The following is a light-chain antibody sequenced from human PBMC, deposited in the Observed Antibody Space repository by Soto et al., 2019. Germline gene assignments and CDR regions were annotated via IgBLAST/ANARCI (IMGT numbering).Light chain of an antibody. V-gene: IGLV1-44*01. CDR3: QSYDNTLSGVV. CDR2: GNS. CDR1: SSNIGSNT. J-gene: IGLJ2*01. Sequence: QSVLTQSPSASGTPGQRVTISCSGSSSNIGSNTVNWYQHLPGTAPKLLIFGNSHRPSGVPDRFSASKSGTSASLAITGLQAEDEADYYCQSYDNTLSGVVFGGGTKLTVL.